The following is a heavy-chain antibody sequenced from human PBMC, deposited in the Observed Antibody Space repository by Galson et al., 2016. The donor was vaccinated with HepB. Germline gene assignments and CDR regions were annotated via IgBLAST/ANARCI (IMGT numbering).Heavy chain of an antibody. CDR3: ARSAVVGPILFNY. CDR2: SSSTGST. CDR1: GGSVDSRSHS. D-gene: IGHD2-15*01. V-gene: IGHV4-61*01. Sequence: SETLSLTCTVSGGSVDSRSHSWNWIRQSPGKGLEWIAHSSSTGSTNYTPSLKSRVTISVDTSKDQFSLRLSSVTAADTALYYCARSAVVGPILFNYWGQGILVIVSS. J-gene: IGHJ4*02.